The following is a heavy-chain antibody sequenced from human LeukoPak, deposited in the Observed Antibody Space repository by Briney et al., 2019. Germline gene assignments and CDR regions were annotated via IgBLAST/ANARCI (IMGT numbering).Heavy chain of an antibody. D-gene: IGHD2-8*01. V-gene: IGHV3-23*01. CDR2: ISGSGGST. CDR1: GFTFSSYG. Sequence: GGSLRLSCAASGFTFSSYGMSWIRQAPGKGLEWVSAISGSGGSTYYADSVKGRFTISRDNSKNTLYLQMNSLRAEDTAVYYCAKDRLTNSWFDPWGQGTLVTVSS. CDR3: AKDRLTNSWFDP. J-gene: IGHJ5*02.